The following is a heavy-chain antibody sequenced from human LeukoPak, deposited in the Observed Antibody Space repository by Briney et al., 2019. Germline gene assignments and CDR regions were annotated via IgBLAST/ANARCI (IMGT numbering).Heavy chain of an antibody. CDR1: GFTVSYNY. CDR2: IYSGGST. J-gene: IGHJ4*02. CDR3: ARDALGNYDTSGYLGY. D-gene: IGHD3-22*01. V-gene: IGHV3-53*01. Sequence: GGSLRLSCAVSGFTVSYNYMSRVRQAPGKGLEWVSVIYSGGSTYYADSVKGRFTISRDNSKDTLFLQMNSLRAKDTAVYYCARDALGNYDTSGYLGYWGQGTLVTVSS.